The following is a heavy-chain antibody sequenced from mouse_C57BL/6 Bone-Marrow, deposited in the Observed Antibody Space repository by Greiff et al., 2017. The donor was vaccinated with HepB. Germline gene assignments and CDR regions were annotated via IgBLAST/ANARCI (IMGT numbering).Heavy chain of an antibody. J-gene: IGHJ3*01. CDR3: VSDAWFAY. CDR1: GFSFNTYA. Sequence: DVMLVESGGRLVQPKGSLKLSCAASGFSFNTYAMNWVRQAPGKGLEWVARIRSKSNNYATYYADSVKDRFTISRDDSESMLYLQMNNLKTEDTAMYYCVSDAWFAYWGQGTLVTVSA. V-gene: IGHV10-1*01. CDR2: IRSKSNNYAT.